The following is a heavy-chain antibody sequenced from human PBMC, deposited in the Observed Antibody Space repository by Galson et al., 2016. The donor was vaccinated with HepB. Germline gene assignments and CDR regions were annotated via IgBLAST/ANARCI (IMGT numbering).Heavy chain of an antibody. J-gene: IGHJ4*02. CDR3: VKDFDYVWGSFRFQTKYYFDY. CDR2: ISSNGGTT. CDR1: GFTFSRYA. V-gene: IGHV3-64D*06. D-gene: IGHD3-16*02. Sequence: SLRLSCAASGFTFSRYALHWVRPAPGKGLEYVSAISSNGGTTYYADSVKGRFTISRDNFKNTLYLQMSSLRAEDTAVYYCVKDFDYVWGSFRFQTKYYFDYWGQGTLVTVSS.